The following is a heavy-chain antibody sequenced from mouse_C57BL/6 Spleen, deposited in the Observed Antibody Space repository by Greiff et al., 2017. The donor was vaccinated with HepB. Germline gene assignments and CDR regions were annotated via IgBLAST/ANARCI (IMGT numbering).Heavy chain of an antibody. Sequence: QVHVKQPGAELVKPGASVKLSCKASGYTFTSYWMQWVKQRPGQGLEWIGEIDPSDSYTNYNQKFKGKATLTVDTSSSTAYMQLSSLTSEDSAVYYCARGTPRLKDYAMDYWGQGTSVTVSS. CDR2: IDPSDSYT. D-gene: IGHD1-2*01. J-gene: IGHJ4*01. CDR1: GYTFTSYW. V-gene: IGHV1-50*01. CDR3: ARGTPRLKDYAMDY.